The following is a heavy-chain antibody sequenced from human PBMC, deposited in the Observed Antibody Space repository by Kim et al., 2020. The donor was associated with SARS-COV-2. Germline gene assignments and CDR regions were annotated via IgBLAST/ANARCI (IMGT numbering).Heavy chain of an antibody. D-gene: IGHD3-9*01. J-gene: IGHJ3*02. CDR2: VSGSGTIT. CDR1: GFTFSRYS. CDR3: VRDNIWACDI. V-gene: IGHV3-48*04. Sequence: GGSLRLSCATSGFTFSRYSMHWVRQAPGQGLVWVSHVSGSGTITTYADSVMGRFTISRDNAKNTLYLQMSSLRAEDTAVYYCVRDNIWACDIWGQGVMVT.